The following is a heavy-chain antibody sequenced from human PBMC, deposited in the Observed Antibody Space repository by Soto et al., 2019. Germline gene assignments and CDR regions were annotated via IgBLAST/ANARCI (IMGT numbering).Heavy chain of an antibody. V-gene: IGHV4-59*08. D-gene: IGHD4-17*01. J-gene: IGHJ4*02. Sequence: PSETLSLTCTFAGVYISCYYLSWIRQAPGKGLEWIGYIFYRGSTNYNPSLKSRVTISQDTSKNQFSLKLSSVTAADTAVYYCARRYGPGFDYWGQGTLVTVSS. CDR2: IFYRGST. CDR1: GVYISCYY. CDR3: ARRYGPGFDY.